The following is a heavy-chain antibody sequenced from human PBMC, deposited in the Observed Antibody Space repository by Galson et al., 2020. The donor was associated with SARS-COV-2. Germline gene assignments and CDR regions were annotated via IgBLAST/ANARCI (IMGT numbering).Heavy chain of an antibody. CDR2: INPNNGDT. D-gene: IGHD3-10*01. J-gene: IGHJ4*02. CDR3: ARDGPSGGPDYCDY. Sequence: ASVKVSCKASGYTFTGHYMHWVRQAPGQGLEWMGWINPNNGDTNYAQKFQGWVTMTRDTSTTTMYMEVSRLTSDDTAVYYCARDGPSGGPDYCDYWGQGTLVTGSS. V-gene: IGHV1-2*04. CDR1: GYTFTGHY.